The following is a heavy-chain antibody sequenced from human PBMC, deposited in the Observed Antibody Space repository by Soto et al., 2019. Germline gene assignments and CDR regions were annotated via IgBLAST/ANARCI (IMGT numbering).Heavy chain of an antibody. D-gene: IGHD3-22*01. Sequence: SETLSLTCTFSGVSISSSSYYWGWIRQPPGKGLEWIGSIYYSGSTYYNPSLKSRVTISVDTSKNQFSLKLSSVTAADTAVYYCARRLYYDSSGFEGGGMDVWGQGTTVTVSS. CDR2: IYYSGST. CDR3: ARRLYYDSSGFEGGGMDV. CDR1: GVSISSSSYY. V-gene: IGHV4-39*01. J-gene: IGHJ6*02.